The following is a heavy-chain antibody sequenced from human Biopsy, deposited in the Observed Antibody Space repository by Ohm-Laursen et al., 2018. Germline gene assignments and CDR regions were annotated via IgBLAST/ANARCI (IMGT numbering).Heavy chain of an antibody. J-gene: IGHJ3*02. D-gene: IGHD2-21*02. CDR3: ARGSGGLAYCGGDCYSHAFEI. V-gene: IGHV3-7*01. CDR2: IKYDGSEE. Sequence: SLRLSCAASGFTFSSYWMSWVRQAPGKGLEWVANIKYDGSEESCVDSVKGRFTISRDNAKNSLYLQMHSLRAEDTAVYYCARGSGGLAYCGGDCYSHAFEIWGQGTLVTVSS. CDR1: GFTFSSYW.